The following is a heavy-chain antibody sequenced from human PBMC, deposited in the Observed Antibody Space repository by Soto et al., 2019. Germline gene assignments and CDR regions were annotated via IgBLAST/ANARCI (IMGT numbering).Heavy chain of an antibody. V-gene: IGHV3-23*01. CDR2: ISGSGGST. D-gene: IGHD3-9*01. J-gene: IGHJ4*02. CDR3: ANDLGYDILSGYHADY. CDR1: GFTFSSYA. Sequence: EVQLLESGGGLVQPGGSLRLSCAASGFTFSSYAMSWVRQAPGKGLEWVSAISGSGGSTYYADSVKGRFTISRDNSTNTLYRHMNCLRAKDTAVYYCANDLGYDILSGYHADYWGQGTLVTFSS.